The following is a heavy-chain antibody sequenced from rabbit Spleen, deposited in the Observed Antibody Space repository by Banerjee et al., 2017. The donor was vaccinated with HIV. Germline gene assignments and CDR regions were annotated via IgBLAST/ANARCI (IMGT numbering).Heavy chain of an antibody. CDR1: GVSLNDKDV. Sequence: QEQLVESGGGLVQPEGSLTLTCKASGVSLNDKDVMCWVRQAPGKGLEWIACIYGGSLLTTYYAIWVKGRFTISKTSSTTVTLHLTSLTAADTATYFCARDTSSSFSSYGMDLWGPGTLVTVS. CDR3: ARDTSSSFSSYGMDL. V-gene: IGHV1S45*01. CDR2: IYGGSLLTT. J-gene: IGHJ6*01. D-gene: IGHD1-1*01.